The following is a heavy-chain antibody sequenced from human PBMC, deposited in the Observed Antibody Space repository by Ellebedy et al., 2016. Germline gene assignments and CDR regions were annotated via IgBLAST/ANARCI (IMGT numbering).Heavy chain of an antibody. CDR1: GYSISSDYY. D-gene: IGHD3-9*01. V-gene: IGHV4-38-2*02. Sequence: SETLSLTXTVSGYSISSDYYWGWIRQPPGKGLEWIGSFYHSGSTYYNPSLKSRVTISVDRSKNQFSLKLSSVTAADTAVYYCARDTSPYYDILRLAYGGMDVWGQGTTVTVSS. J-gene: IGHJ6*02. CDR3: ARDTSPYYDILRLAYGGMDV. CDR2: FYHSGST.